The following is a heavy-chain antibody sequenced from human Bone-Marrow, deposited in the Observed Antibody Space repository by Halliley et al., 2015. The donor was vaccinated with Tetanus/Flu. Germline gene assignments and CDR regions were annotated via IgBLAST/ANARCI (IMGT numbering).Heavy chain of an antibody. CDR3: ARGLGDRGYCSSSNCYHYYGMDV. V-gene: IGHV4-31*03. J-gene: IGHJ6*02. CDR2: IHHSGST. Sequence: TLSLTCTVSGGSISSGGHFWSWTRQHPGTGLEWIGDIHHSGSTYFNWSLKSRLNISIDTSKNQFSLKLSPVTAADTAVYFCARGLGDRGYCSSSNCYHYYGMDVWGQGTTVTVSS. D-gene: IGHD2-2*01. CDR1: GGSISSGGHF.